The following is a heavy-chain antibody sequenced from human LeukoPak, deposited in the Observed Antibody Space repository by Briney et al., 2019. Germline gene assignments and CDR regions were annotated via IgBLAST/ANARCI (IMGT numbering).Heavy chain of an antibody. CDR1: GYTFTSYG. V-gene: IGHV1-18*01. D-gene: IGHD6-19*01. J-gene: IGHJ3*02. CDR2: ISAYNGNT. Sequence: ASVKVSCKASGYTFTSYGISWVRQAPGQGLEWMGWISAYNGNTNYAQKLQGRVTMTTDTSTSTAYMELRSLRSDDTAVYYCAIRCSSGWYSGGDDAFDIWGQGTMVTVSS. CDR3: AIRCSSGWYSGGDDAFDI.